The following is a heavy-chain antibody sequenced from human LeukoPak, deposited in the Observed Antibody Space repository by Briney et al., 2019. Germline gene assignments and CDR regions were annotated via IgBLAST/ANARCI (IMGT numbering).Heavy chain of an antibody. CDR2: INPNSGGT. Sequence: ASVKVSCKASGYTFTGYYMHWVRQAPGQGLERMGWINPNSGGTNYAQKFQGWVTMTRDTSISTAYMELSRLRSDDTAVYYCARDGMGQWPLYYFDYWGQGTLVTVSS. D-gene: IGHD6-19*01. J-gene: IGHJ4*02. V-gene: IGHV1-2*04. CDR1: GYTFTGYY. CDR3: ARDGMGQWPLYYFDY.